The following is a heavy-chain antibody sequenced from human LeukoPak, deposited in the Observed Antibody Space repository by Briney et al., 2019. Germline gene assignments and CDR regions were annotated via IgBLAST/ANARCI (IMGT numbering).Heavy chain of an antibody. V-gene: IGHV3-23*01. CDR3: ARRHSSSWYYFDY. J-gene: IGHJ4*02. CDR2: ISSGGGDT. CDR1: GFTFSSYS. D-gene: IGHD6-13*01. Sequence: GGSLRLSCAASGFTFSSYSMNWVRQAPGKGLEWVSTISSGGGDTYYADSVKGRFTISRDNSKNMLYLQMNSLRAEDTAVYYCARRHSSSWYYFDYWGQGTLVTVSS.